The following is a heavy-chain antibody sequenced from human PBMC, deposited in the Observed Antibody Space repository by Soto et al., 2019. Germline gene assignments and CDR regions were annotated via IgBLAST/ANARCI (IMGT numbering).Heavy chain of an antibody. CDR1: GGSISSSSYY. J-gene: IGHJ4*02. Sequence: SETLSLTCTVSGGSISSSSYYWGWIRQPPGKGLEWIGSIYYSGSTYYNPSLKSRVTISVDKSKNQFSLKLSSVTAADTAVYYCASTLNDDVDYWGQGTLVTVSS. V-gene: IGHV4-39*07. CDR3: ASTLNDDVDY. D-gene: IGHD4-17*01. CDR2: IYYSGST.